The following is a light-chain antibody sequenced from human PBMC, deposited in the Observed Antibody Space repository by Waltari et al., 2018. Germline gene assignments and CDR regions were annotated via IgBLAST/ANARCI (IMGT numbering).Light chain of an antibody. Sequence: DVQLTQSPSSLSASVGDRVTITCQASQDIYNYLNWFQQKPGKAPKLLSYEASNLETGVPSRFSGSRSGTDFTFTISSLQPEDVATYYCQQYENFPYSFGQGTKLEIK. J-gene: IGKJ2*03. CDR2: EAS. V-gene: IGKV1-33*01. CDR1: QDIYNY. CDR3: QQYENFPYS.